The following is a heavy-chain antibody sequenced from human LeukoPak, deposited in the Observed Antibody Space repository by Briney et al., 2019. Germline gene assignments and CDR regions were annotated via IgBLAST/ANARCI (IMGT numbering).Heavy chain of an antibody. D-gene: IGHD5-24*01. CDR1: GFTFSSYE. Sequence: PGGSLRLSCAASGFTFSSYEINWVRQAPGKGLEWVSYISSSGSTIYYADSVKGRFTISRDNAKNSLYLQMNSLRAEDTAVYYCARGRDGYNYAHWGQGTLVTVSS. J-gene: IGHJ4*02. CDR3: ARGRDGYNYAH. CDR2: ISSSGSTI. V-gene: IGHV3-48*03.